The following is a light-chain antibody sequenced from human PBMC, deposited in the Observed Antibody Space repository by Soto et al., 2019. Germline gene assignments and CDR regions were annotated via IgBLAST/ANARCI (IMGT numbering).Light chain of an antibody. V-gene: IGKV3-20*01. CDR3: QQYGSSPKT. CDR2: AAS. CDR1: QTISSTY. Sequence: EIVLTQSPGTLSLSPGDRATLSCRASQTISSTYLAWYQQKPGQAPRLLIYAASSRATGIPDRFSGSGSGTDFTLTISRLEPEDSAVYYCQQYGSSPKTFGQGTKVEI. J-gene: IGKJ1*01.